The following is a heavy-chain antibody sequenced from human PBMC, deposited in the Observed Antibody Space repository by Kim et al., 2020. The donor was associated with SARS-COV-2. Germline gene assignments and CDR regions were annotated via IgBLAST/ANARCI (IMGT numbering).Heavy chain of an antibody. D-gene: IGHD3-3*01. Sequence: GGSLRLSCAASGFTVSSNYMSWVRQAPGKGLEWVSVIYSGGSTYYADSVKGRFTISRDNSKNTLYLQMNSLRAEDKAVYYCARVKHDFWCGYDYYYYGMDLWRQGTTDSLSS. J-gene: IGHJ6*02. CDR3: ARVKHDFWCGYDYYYYGMDL. V-gene: IGHV3-53*01. CDR1: GFTVSSNY. CDR2: IYSGGST.